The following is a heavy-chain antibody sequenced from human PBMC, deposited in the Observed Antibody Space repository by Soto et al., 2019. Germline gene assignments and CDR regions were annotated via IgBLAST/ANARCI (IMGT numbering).Heavy chain of an antibody. D-gene: IGHD6-19*01. CDR3: ARYSSGLDY. V-gene: IGHV3-33*01. CDR2: IWYDGSNK. CDR1: GFTFSNYG. Sequence: PGGSLRLSCAASGFTFSNYGMHWVRQAPDKGLEWVSCIWYDGSNKYYVDSVKGRFTISRDNSKNTVYLQMNSLRAEDTAVYYCARYSSGLDYWGQGTLVTVSS. J-gene: IGHJ4*02.